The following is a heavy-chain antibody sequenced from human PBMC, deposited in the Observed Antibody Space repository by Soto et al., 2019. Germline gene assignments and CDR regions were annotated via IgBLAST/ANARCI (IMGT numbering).Heavy chain of an antibody. CDR2: IWFDGSDA. J-gene: IGHJ6*02. CDR1: RFAFSGYG. V-gene: IGHV3-33*01. D-gene: IGHD2-15*01. Sequence: GGSLRLSCAASRFAFSGYGMHWVRQAPGKGLEGGACIWFDGSDARYSDSVKGRFSITRDNSKNTLFLQLNSLRGADTAVYYCAREGYCSGGGCSLGIDVWGQGTTVTVSS. CDR3: AREGYCSGGGCSLGIDV.